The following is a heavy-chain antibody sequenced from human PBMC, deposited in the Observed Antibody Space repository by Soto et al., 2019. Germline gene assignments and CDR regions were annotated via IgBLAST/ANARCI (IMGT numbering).Heavy chain of an antibody. CDR3: ATDSRSIAVAGNGYFQH. D-gene: IGHD6-19*01. J-gene: IGHJ1*01. V-gene: IGHV1-18*01. Sequence: ASVKVSCKASGYTFTSYGISWVRQAPGQGLEWMGWISAYNGNTNYAQKLQGRVTMTTDTSTSTAYMELRSLRSDDTAVYYCATDSRSIAVAGNGYFQHWGQGTLVTVSS. CDR2: ISAYNGNT. CDR1: GYTFTSYG.